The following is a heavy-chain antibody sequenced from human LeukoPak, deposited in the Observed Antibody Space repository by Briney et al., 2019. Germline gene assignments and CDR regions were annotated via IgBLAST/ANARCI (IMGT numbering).Heavy chain of an antibody. CDR2: MYSSGST. CDR1: GGSISNYY. D-gene: IGHD6-13*01. CDR3: ARLRSSWPNYYYYYYMDV. V-gene: IGHV4-4*07. J-gene: IGHJ6*03. Sequence: SETLSLTCTVSGGSISNYYWDWIRQPAGKGLEWIGRMYSSGSTNYDPSLKSRVTMSVDTSKNQFSLKLSSVTAADTAVYYCARLRSSWPNYYYYYYMDVWGKGTTVTVSS.